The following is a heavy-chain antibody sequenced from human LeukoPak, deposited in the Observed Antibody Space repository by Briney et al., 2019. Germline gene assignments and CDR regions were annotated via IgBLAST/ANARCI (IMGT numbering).Heavy chain of an antibody. CDR3: ARAQLEYCSTTSCYVFDS. D-gene: IGHD2-2*01. CDR2: ISFDGSDK. V-gene: IGHV3-30*19. Sequence: GRSLRLSCAASGFTFSSYGMHWVRQAPGKGLEWVAGISFDGSDKYYADSVKGRFTISTDISKNTLYLEMNSLRADDTAMYYCARAQLEYCSTTSCYVFDSWGQGTLVTVSS. CDR1: GFTFSSYG. J-gene: IGHJ4*02.